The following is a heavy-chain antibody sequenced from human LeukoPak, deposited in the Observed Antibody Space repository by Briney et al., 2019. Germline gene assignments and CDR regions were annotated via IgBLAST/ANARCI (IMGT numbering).Heavy chain of an antibody. V-gene: IGHV1-8*03. CDR1: GYTFTSYD. D-gene: IGHD6-19*01. CDR2: MNPNSGNT. Sequence: ASVKVSCKASGYTFTSYDINWVRQATGQGLEWMGWMNPNSGNTGYAQKFQGRVTITRNTSISTAYMELSSLRSEDTAVYYCARGGGGIAVAGRDFDYWGQGTLVTVSS. CDR3: ARGGGGIAVAGRDFDY. J-gene: IGHJ4*02.